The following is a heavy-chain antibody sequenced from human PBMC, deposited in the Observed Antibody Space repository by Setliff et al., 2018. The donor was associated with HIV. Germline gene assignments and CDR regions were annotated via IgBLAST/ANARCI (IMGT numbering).Heavy chain of an antibody. D-gene: IGHD5-12*01. CDR1: GDSVSGYY. CDR3: ARGHEWLRT. CDR2: IYYTGST. J-gene: IGHJ4*02. Sequence: NPSETLSLTCTVSGDSVSGYYWTWIRQPPGKGLEWIGDIYYTGSTTYNPSFKSRVTLSLDISKNQISLTLKSLIAADTAVYYCARGHEWLRTWGQGTLVTVSS. V-gene: IGHV4-59*02.